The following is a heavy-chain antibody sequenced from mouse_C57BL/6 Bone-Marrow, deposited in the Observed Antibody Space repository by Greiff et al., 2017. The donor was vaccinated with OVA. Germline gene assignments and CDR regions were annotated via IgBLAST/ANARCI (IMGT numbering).Heavy chain of an antibody. CDR2: IDPENGDT. J-gene: IGHJ2*01. V-gene: IGHV14-4*01. CDR1: GFNIKDDY. CDR3: TTYRY. Sequence: EVKVVESGAELVGPGASVKLSCTASGFNIKDDYMHWVKERPEQGLEWIGWIDPENGDTEYASKFQGKATITADTSSKTVYLHLSSLTSEDTAVYYCTTYRYWGQGTTLTVSS.